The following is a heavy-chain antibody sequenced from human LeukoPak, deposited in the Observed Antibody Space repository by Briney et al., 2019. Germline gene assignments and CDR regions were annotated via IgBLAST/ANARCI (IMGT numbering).Heavy chain of an antibody. D-gene: IGHD6-19*01. J-gene: IGHJ4*01. V-gene: IGHV3-30*02. CDR3: CKGGLEVPRLEGAYFAF. CDR2: IRYDGSNK. Sequence: GGSLRLSCAASGFTFSSYGMHWVRQAPGKGLEWVAFIRYDGSNKYYADSVKGRFTISRDNSKNTLYLQMNSLRAEDTAVYYSCKGGLEVPRLEGAYFAFWGQGTPVTVPS. CDR1: GFTFSSYG.